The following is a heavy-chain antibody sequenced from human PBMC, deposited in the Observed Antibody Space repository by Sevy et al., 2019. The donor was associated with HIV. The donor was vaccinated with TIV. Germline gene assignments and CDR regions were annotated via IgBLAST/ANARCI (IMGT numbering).Heavy chain of an antibody. CDR2: IRSKLNNNAT. CDR3: TRRSYFYDSSGYNDDAFDI. CDR1: GFTFSGST. J-gene: IGHJ3*02. D-gene: IGHD3-22*01. Sequence: GGSLRLSCAASGFTFSGSTMHWVRQASGKGLEWVGRIRSKLNNNATAYGASVKGRFTISRDDSKNTAYLKINSLKTEDTAVYYCTRRSYFYDSSGYNDDAFDIWGQGTMVTVSS. V-gene: IGHV3-73*01.